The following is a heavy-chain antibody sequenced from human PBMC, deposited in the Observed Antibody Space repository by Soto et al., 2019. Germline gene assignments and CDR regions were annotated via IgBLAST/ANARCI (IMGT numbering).Heavy chain of an antibody. CDR2: INHSGST. D-gene: IGHD3-22*01. J-gene: IGHJ4*02. Sequence: PSETLSLTCAVYGGSFSGYYWSWIRQPPGKGLEWIGEINHSGSTNYNPSLKSRVTISVDTSKNQFSLKLSSVTAADTAVYYCARGFRYYYDSSGYYYGGSRTYYFDYWGQGTLVTVS. CDR3: ARGFRYYYDSSGYYYGGSRTYYFDY. CDR1: GGSFSGYY. V-gene: IGHV4-34*01.